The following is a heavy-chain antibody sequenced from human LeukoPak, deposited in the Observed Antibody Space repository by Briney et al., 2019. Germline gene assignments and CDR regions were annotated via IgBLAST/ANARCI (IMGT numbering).Heavy chain of an antibody. CDR1: GFTFSDYA. J-gene: IGHJ4*02. CDR3: ARDYWWNYDY. CDR2: ISKDGSDK. Sequence: PGGSLRLSCAASGFTFSDYAMHWVRQAPDKGLEWVAVISKDGSDKYYPGSVRGRFTISRDSSKNTIYLQMDSLRAEDTAIYYCARDYWWNYDYWGQGTLVTVSS. V-gene: IGHV3-30-3*01. D-gene: IGHD1-7*01.